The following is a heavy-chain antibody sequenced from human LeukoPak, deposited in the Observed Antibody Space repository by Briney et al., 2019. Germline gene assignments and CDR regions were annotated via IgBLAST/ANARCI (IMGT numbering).Heavy chain of an antibody. CDR2: ISSSSSYI. V-gene: IGHV3-21*01. CDR1: GFTFSSYS. CDR3: ARVPGLDAFDI. J-gene: IGHJ3*02. Sequence: GGSLRLSCAASGFTFSSYSMNWVRQAPGKGLEWVSSISSSSSYIYYADSVKGRFTISRDNAKNSLYLQMNSLRAEDTAVYYCARVPGLDAFDIWGQGTMVTVSS.